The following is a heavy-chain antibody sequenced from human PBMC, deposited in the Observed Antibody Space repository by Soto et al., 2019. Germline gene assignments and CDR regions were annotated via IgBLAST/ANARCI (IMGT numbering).Heavy chain of an antibody. CDR1: GFTFSSYA. V-gene: IGHV3-30-3*01. D-gene: IGHD6-13*01. J-gene: IGHJ4*02. Sequence: QVQLVESGGGVVQPGRSLRLSCAASGFTFSSYAMHWVRQAPGKGLEWVAVISYDGSNKYYADSVKGRFTISRDNSKNTLYLQMNSLRAEDTAVYYCARDHISSSFFLDSWGQGTLVTVSS. CDR2: ISYDGSNK. CDR3: ARDHISSSFFLDS.